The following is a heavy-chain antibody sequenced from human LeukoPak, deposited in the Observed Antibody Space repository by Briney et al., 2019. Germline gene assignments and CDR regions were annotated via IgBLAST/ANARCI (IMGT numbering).Heavy chain of an antibody. Sequence: GGSLRLSCEVSGITFSDYTMNWVRQAPGKGLEWVSSISSRNSIIHYADSVKGRFTISRDNAKNSLYLQMDNLRAEDTAVYYCTRAQFRYWGEGIVVAVS. J-gene: IGHJ4*02. CDR3: TRAQFRY. CDR1: GITFSDYT. CDR2: ISSRNSII. V-gene: IGHV3-21*01. D-gene: IGHD5-24*01.